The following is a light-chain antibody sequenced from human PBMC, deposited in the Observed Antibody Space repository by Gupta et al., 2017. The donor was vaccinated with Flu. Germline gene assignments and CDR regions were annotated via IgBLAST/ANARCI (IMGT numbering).Light chain of an antibody. V-gene: IGKV2-28*01. CDR3: MQALQTPYT. J-gene: IGKJ2*01. Sequence: GEPASISCRSSQSLLHSNGYNYLDWYLQKPGQSPQLLIYLGSNRASGVPDRFSGSGSGTDFTLKISRVEAEDVGVYYCMQALQTPYTFGQGTKLEIK. CDR2: LGS. CDR1: QSLLHSNGYNY.